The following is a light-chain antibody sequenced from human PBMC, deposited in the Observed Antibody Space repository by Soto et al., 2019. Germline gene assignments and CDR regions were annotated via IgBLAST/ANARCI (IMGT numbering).Light chain of an antibody. V-gene: IGLV2-14*03. CDR2: DVS. CDR1: TSDVGGFDY. CDR3: SSYTTTGTQV. J-gene: IGLJ1*01. Sequence: QSALTQPASVSGSPGQSITVSCTGTTSDVGGFDYVSWYQQHPGKAPKLMIFDVSNRPSGVSDRFSGSKSGNTASLTISGLQAEDEADYYCSSYTTTGTQVLGTGTKVTVL.